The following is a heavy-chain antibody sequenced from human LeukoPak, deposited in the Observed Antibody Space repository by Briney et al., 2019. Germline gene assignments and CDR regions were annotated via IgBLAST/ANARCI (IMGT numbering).Heavy chain of an antibody. CDR1: GGSFTSYW. V-gene: IGHV5-10-1*01. CDR3: ARLLPYYYGSGTVYYFDY. J-gene: IGHJ4*02. Sequence: GESLQSSCKGSGGSFTSYWISWVRQMPGKGLQWMGRIDPSDSYTNYSPSFQGHVTISADKSISTAYLQWSSLKASDTAMYYCARLLPYYYGSGTVYYFDYWGQGTLVTVSS. CDR2: IDPSDSYT. D-gene: IGHD3-10*01.